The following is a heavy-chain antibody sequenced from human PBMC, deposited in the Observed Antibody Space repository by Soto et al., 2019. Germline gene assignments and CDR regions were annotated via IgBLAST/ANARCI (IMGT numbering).Heavy chain of an antibody. V-gene: IGHV4-4*02. CDR3: ARAGDTSGYNHH. J-gene: IGHJ5*02. CDR1: GGSISSNNW. CDR2: IHHSGST. Sequence: PSETLSLTCAVSGGSISSNNWWSWVRQPPGKGLEWIGEIHHSGSTNYNPSLKSRVTISVDKSKNQFSLKLNSVTAADTAVYYCARAGDTSGYNHHWGQGTLVTVSS. D-gene: IGHD3-22*01.